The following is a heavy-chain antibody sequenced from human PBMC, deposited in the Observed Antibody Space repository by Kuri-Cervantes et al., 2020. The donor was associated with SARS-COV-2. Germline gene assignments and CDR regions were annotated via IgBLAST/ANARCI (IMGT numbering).Heavy chain of an antibody. D-gene: IGHD4-23*01. V-gene: IGHV4-34*01. CDR1: GGSFSGYY. Sequence: SETLSLTCAVYGGSFSGYYWSWIRQPPGKGLEWIGEINHSGSTNYNPPLKSRVTISVDTSKNQFSLKLSSVTAADTAVYYCARPGGFLDVWGKGTTVTVSS. CDR3: ARPGGFLDV. J-gene: IGHJ6*04. CDR2: INHSGST.